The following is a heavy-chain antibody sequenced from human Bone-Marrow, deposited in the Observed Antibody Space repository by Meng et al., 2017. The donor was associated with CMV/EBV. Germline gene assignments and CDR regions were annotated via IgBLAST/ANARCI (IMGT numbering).Heavy chain of an antibody. D-gene: IGHD2-2*01. V-gene: IGHV3-30*04. CDR3: ARVGSTSSDWDYYYGMDV. CDR2: ISYDGSNK. CDR1: GFTFSSYA. Sequence: GESLKISCAASGFTFSSYAMHWVRQAPGKGLEWVAVISYDGSNKYYADSVKGRFTISRDKSKNTLYLQMNSLRAEDTAVYYCARVGSTSSDWDYYYGMDVWGQGTTVTASS. J-gene: IGHJ6*02.